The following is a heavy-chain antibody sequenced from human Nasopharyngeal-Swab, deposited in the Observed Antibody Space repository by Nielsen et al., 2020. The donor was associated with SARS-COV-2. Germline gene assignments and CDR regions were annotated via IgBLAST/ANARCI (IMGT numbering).Heavy chain of an antibody. J-gene: IGHJ6*02. D-gene: IGHD4-17*01. CDR2: INPHSGGT. CDR3: ARTLRPAPYYYYYYGMDV. V-gene: IGHV1-2*02. CDR1: GYAFSDYY. Sequence: ASVKVSCKASGYAFSDYYMHWVRQAPGQGLEWMGWINPHSGGTNFAQKFQGRVTMTRDTSIRTAFMELSSLRSDDTAVYYCARTLRPAPYYYYYYGMDVWGQGTTVTVSS.